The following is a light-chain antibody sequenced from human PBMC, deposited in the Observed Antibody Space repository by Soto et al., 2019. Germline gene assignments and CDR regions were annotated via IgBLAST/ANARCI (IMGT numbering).Light chain of an antibody. Sequence: EIVLTQSPGTLSLSPGDRDTLSRRASQTVSNNYLAWCQEKPGQAXRVIMYGASRRATGIPDRFSGGGSGTDLTITISRLQPEDCEVDFCQQYAGPPTTFGQGTRLEIK. J-gene: IGKJ5*01. CDR3: QQYAGPPTT. CDR1: QTVSNNY. V-gene: IGKV3-20*01. CDR2: GAS.